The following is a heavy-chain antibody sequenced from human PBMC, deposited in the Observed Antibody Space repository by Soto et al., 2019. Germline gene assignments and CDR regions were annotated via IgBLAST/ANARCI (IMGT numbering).Heavy chain of an antibody. D-gene: IGHD3-10*01. CDR2: IARNSDIV. J-gene: IGHJ6*02. CDR3: AKDHYGSAIYGMDV. CDR1: GFSFEDYA. Sequence: EVQLVESGGGLVQPGRSLRLSCAASGFSFEDYAMHWVRQAPGKGLEWVSGIARNSDIVGYADSVKGRFTISRDNGKNSLYLQMNSLRPEDTALYYCAKDHYGSAIYGMDVWGQGTTVTVSS. V-gene: IGHV3-9*01.